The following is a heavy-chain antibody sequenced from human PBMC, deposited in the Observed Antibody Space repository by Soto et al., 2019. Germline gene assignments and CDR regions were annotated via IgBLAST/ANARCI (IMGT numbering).Heavy chain of an antibody. V-gene: IGHV4-39*01. CDR2: IYYGGTT. Sequence: SETLSLTSTVSGGYFSNNNHYWVWIHQPPGKGLEWIGSIYYGGTTYYNPSLKSRVTISVDTSKNEFSLKMDSVTVADTAVYYCARRSNLPGPACWVHGTQVPVSS. CDR3: ARRSNLPGPAC. J-gene: IGHJ4*01. CDR1: GGYFSNNNHY.